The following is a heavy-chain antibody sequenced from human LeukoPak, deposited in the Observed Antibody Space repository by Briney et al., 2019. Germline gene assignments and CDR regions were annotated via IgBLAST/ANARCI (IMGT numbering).Heavy chain of an antibody. V-gene: IGHV4-34*01. D-gene: IGHD4-11*01. CDR3: ARRLINYRFDP. Sequence: SETLSLICGVYGGSFSGYYSSWIRQPPGKGLEWIGEINHSGSTNYNPSLKRRVTISVDTSKNQFSLKQSSVTAADTAVYYCARRLINYRFDPWGQGTLVTVSS. J-gene: IGHJ5*02. CDR1: GGSFSGYY. CDR2: INHSGST.